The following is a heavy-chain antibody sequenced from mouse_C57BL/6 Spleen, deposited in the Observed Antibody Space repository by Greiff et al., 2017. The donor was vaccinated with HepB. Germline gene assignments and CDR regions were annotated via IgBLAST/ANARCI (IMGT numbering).Heavy chain of an antibody. J-gene: IGHJ4*01. Sequence: VQLQQSGAELVRPGASVKLSCTASGFNIKDDYMHWVKQRPEQGLEWIGWIDPENGDTEYASKFQGKATITADTSSNTAYLQLSSLTSEDTAVYYCTTSYGSSYEGYAMDYWGQGTSVTVSS. D-gene: IGHD1-1*01. V-gene: IGHV14-4*01. CDR3: TTSYGSSYEGYAMDY. CDR2: IDPENGDT. CDR1: GFNIKDDY.